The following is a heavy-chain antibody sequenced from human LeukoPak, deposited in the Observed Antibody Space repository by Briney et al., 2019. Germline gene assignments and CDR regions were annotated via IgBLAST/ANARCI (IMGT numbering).Heavy chain of an antibody. J-gene: IGHJ4*02. Sequence: GGSLRLSCAASGFILSSYGMHWVRQAPGKGLEWVAFIRYDGSDKYYADSVKGRFTISRDNSKNTLYLQMNSLRVEDTAVYYCAKVVDNLDYWGQGTLVTVSS. CDR1: GFILSSYG. CDR2: IRYDGSDK. CDR3: AKVVDNLDY. V-gene: IGHV3-30*02. D-gene: IGHD2-15*01.